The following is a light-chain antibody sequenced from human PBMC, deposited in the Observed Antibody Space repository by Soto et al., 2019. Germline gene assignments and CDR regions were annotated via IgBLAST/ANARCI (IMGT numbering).Light chain of an antibody. CDR2: SAS. V-gene: IGKV1-6*01. J-gene: IGKJ1*01. CDR3: LQLNTYPWT. Sequence: AIQMTQSPSSLSASVGDRVTITCRASQNIRNDLGWYQQKPGKAPKLLISSASTLQSEVPSRFSGSGSGTDFTLTISSLQPEDFATYYCLQLNTYPWTFGQGTKVDIK. CDR1: QNIRND.